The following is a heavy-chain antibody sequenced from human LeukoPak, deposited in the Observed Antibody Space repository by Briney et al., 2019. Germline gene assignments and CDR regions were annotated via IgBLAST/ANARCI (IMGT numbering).Heavy chain of an antibody. J-gene: IGHJ5*02. V-gene: IGHV4-39*01. Sequence: SQTLSLTCSVSGGSISSGSYYWGWIRQPPGKGLEWIGSIYYSGSTYYNPSLKSRVTISVDTSKNQFSLKLSSVTAADRAVYYCARRIAARRNWFDPWGQGTLVTVSS. CDR1: GGSISSGSYY. D-gene: IGHD6-6*01. CDR2: IYYSGST. CDR3: ARRIAARRNWFDP.